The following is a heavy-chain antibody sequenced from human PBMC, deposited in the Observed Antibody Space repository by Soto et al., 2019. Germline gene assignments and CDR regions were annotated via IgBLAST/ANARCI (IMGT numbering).Heavy chain of an antibody. Sequence: PGGSLRLSCAASGFTFSSYAMHWVRQAPGKGLEWVAVISYDGSNKYYADSVKGRFTISRDNSKNTLYLQMNSLRAEDTAVYYCARAPMYSSSSRGYFDYWGQGTLVTVSS. CDR3: ARAPMYSSSSRGYFDY. CDR2: ISYDGSNK. V-gene: IGHV3-30-3*01. J-gene: IGHJ4*02. D-gene: IGHD6-6*01. CDR1: GFTFSSYA.